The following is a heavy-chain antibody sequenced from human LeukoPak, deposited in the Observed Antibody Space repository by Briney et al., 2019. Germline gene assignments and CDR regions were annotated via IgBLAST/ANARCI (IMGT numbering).Heavy chain of an antibody. D-gene: IGHD2-15*01. CDR1: GGSISSYY. J-gene: IGHJ2*01. CDR3: ARVRRGNSFFDL. V-gene: IGHV4-59*01. CDR2: IYYSGST. Sequence: TSETLSLTCTVSGGSISSYYWSWIRQPPGKGLEWIGYIYYSGSTNYNPSLKSRVTISVDTSKNQFSLKLSSVTAADTAVYYCARVRRGNSFFDLWGRGTLVTVSS.